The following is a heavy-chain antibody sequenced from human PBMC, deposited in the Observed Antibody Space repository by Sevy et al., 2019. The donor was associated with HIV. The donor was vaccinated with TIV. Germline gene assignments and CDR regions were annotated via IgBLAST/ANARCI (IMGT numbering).Heavy chain of an antibody. CDR2: ISSSSSYI. Sequence: GGSLRLSCAASGFTFSSYSMNWVRQAPGKGLEWVSCISSSSSYIYYADSVKGRFTISRDNAKNSLYLQMNSLRAEDTAVYYCARVFSRGSGYYYGYYYYGMDVWGQGTTVTVSS. CDR3: ARVFSRGSGYYYGYYYYGMDV. V-gene: IGHV3-21*01. D-gene: IGHD3-22*01. CDR1: GFTFSSYS. J-gene: IGHJ6*02.